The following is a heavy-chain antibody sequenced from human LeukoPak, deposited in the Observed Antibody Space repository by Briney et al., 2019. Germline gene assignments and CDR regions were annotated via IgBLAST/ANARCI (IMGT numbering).Heavy chain of an antibody. CDR3: ARDRGYYDSSGYYWDY. CDR2: ISAYNGNT. D-gene: IGHD3-22*01. CDR1: GYTFTSYG. Sequence: GASVKVSCKASGYTFTSYGISWVRQAPGQGLEWMGWISAYNGNTNYAQKLQGRVTMTTDTSTSTAYMELRSLRSDDTAVYYCARDRGYYDSSGYYWDYWGQGTLVTVSS. J-gene: IGHJ4*02. V-gene: IGHV1-18*01.